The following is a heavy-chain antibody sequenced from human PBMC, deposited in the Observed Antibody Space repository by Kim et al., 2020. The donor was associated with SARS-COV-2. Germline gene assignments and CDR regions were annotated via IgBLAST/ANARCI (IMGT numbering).Heavy chain of an antibody. J-gene: IGHJ3*02. Sequence: GGSLRLSCAASGFTFDSYEINWVGQAPGKGLEWVSYISDSGSTTYYADSVKGRFTVSRDNAKNSLFLQMNSLRAEDTAVYYCARESVTGTDDFDIWGQGTLVTVSS. V-gene: IGHV3-48*03. CDR2: ISDSGSTT. D-gene: IGHD6-19*01. CDR3: ARESVTGTDDFDI. CDR1: GFTFDSYE.